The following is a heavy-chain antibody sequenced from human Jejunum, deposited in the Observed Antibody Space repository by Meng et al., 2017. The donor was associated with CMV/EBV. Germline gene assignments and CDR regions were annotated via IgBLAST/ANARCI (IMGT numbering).Heavy chain of an antibody. V-gene: IGHV1-18*01. Sequence: QAGLVQSGGEGKEPGASLKVPGKASGYALTNCGITWVRAAPGQGLEWLRWIRAYNGNINYAQTLQGRVTMTTDTSTSTAYMELRSLRSDDTAVYYCARVEVGITSGDYWGQRTLVTVSS. J-gene: IGHJ4*02. D-gene: IGHD1-26*01. CDR3: ARVEVGITSGDY. CDR1: GYALTNCG. CDR2: IRAYNGNI.